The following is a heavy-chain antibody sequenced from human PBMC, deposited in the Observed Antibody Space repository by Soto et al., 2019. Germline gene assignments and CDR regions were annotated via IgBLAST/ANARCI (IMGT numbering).Heavy chain of an antibody. J-gene: IGHJ4*02. CDR3: ARGVTAMVTGGYYFDY. CDR2: INHSGST. Sequence: PSETLSLTCAVYGGSFSCYYWSWIRQAPGKGLEWIGEINHSGSTNYNPSLKSRVTISVDTSKNQFSLKLSSVTAADTAVYYCARGVTAMVTGGYYFDYWGQGTQVTVSS. CDR1: GGSFSCYY. D-gene: IGHD5-18*01. V-gene: IGHV4-34*01.